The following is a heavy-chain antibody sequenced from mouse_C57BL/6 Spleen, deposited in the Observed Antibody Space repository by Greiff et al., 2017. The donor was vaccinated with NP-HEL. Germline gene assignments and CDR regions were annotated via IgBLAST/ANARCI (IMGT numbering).Heavy chain of an antibody. J-gene: IGHJ4*01. D-gene: IGHD1-1*01. CDR3: ARSGITTVALYYYAMDY. V-gene: IGHV1-82*01. Sequence: VQLQQSGPELVTPGASVKISCKASGYAFSSSWMNWVKQRPGKGLEWIGRIYPGDGDTNYNGKFKGKATLTADKSSSTAYMQLSSLTSEDSAVYCCARSGITTVALYYYAMDYWGQGTSVTVSS. CDR2: IYPGDGDT. CDR1: GYAFSSSW.